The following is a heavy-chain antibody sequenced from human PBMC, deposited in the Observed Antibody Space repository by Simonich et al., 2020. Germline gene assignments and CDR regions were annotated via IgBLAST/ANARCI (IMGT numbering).Heavy chain of an antibody. CDR2: INPNIGGT. CDR1: GYTFTGYY. D-gene: IGHD6-6*01. Sequence: QVQLVQSGAEVKKPGASVKVSCKASGYTFTGYYMHWVRQAPGQGLEWKGWINPNIGGTNYAQKFQGRVTMTRDTSISTAYMELSRLRSDDTAVYYCARDRAARYYYYYYMDVWGKGTTVTVSS. CDR3: ARDRAARYYYYYYMDV. J-gene: IGHJ6*03. V-gene: IGHV1-2*02.